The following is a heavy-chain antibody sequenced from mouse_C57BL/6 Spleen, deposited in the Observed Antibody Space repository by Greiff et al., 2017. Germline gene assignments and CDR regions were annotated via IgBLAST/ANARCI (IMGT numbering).Heavy chain of an antibody. CDR3: ARGVYDYDGYAMDY. D-gene: IGHD2-4*01. CDR2: ISSGGSYT. Sequence: DVKLVESGGDLVKPGGSLKLSCAASGFTFSSYGMSWVRQTPDKRLEWVATISSGGSYTYYPDSVKGRFTISRDNAKNTLYLQMSSLKSEDTAMYYCARGVYDYDGYAMDYWGQGTSVTVSS. CDR1: GFTFSSYG. J-gene: IGHJ4*01. V-gene: IGHV5-6*02.